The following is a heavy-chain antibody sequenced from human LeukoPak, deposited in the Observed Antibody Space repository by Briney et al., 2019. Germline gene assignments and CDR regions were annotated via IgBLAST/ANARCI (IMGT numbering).Heavy chain of an antibody. CDR1: SGPFNGFY. D-gene: IGHD3-22*01. J-gene: IGHJ4*02. V-gene: IGHV4-34*01. CDR3: ARAPQKTYYYDSSGYYYVPRDFDY. CDR2: IHHSGLT. Sequence: SETLSLTCAVYSGPFNGFYWTWIRQPPGRGPEWIGEIHHSGLTNYNPSLKSRVTISVDTSKNQFSLKLSSVTAADTAVYYCARAPQKTYYYDSSGYYYVPRDFDYWGQGTLVTVSS.